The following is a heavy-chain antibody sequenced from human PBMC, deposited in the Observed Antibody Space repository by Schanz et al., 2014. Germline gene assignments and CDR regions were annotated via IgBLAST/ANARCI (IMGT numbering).Heavy chain of an antibody. D-gene: IGHD3-3*01. CDR1: GFTFSNNW. CDR2: IDGEGSDT. J-gene: IGHJ4*02. V-gene: IGHV3-74*02. CDR3: AATTILAD. Sequence: EVQLVESGGGLVQPGGSLRLSCAASGFTFSNNWMHWFRQGPGKGLSWVARIDGEGSDTRYADSVKGRFTISRDNAKSSLYLQMNSLRDEDTAVYYCAATTILADWGQGTLVAVSS.